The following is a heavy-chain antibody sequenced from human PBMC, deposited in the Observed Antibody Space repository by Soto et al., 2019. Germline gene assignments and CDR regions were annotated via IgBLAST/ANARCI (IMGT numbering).Heavy chain of an antibody. CDR2: IYYSGST. D-gene: IGHD6-19*01. CDR3: ARGCSYSSGWYNYYGMDV. J-gene: IGHJ6*02. V-gene: IGHV4-59*01. CDR1: GGSISSYY. Sequence: SETLSLTCTVSGGSISSYYWSWIRQPPGKGLEWIGYIYYSGSTNYNPSLKSRVTISVDTSKNQFSLKLSSVTAADTAVYYCARGCSYSSGWYNYYGMDVWGQGTTVTVS.